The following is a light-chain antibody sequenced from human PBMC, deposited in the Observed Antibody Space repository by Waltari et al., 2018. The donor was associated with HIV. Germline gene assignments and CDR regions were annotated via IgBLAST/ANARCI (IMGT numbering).Light chain of an antibody. V-gene: IGLV1-51*01. Sequence: QSVLTQPPSVSAAVGQKVTISCSGSSSNILGHYVSWYQQLPGTAPKLLSYDNDKRPSGIPDRFSGAKSGTSATLGITGLLSGDEADYYCGTWDGSLRTEVFGGGTKLTVL. CDR2: DND. J-gene: IGLJ3*02. CDR1: SSNILGHY. CDR3: GTWDGSLRTEV.